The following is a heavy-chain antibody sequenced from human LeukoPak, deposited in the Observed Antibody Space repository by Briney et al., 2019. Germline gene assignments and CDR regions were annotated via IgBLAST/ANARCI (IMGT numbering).Heavy chain of an antibody. V-gene: IGHV3-7*01. CDR3: VRDTHGPSDY. CDR1: GFTFSKYW. CDR2: IKQDGSEI. Sequence: GGSLRLSCAASGFTFSKYWMSWVRQAPGKGLEWVANIKQDGSEIYYVDSVKGRFTISRDNAKNSLYLQMNSLRAEDTAVYYCVRDTHGPSDYWGQGSLVTVSS. J-gene: IGHJ4*02. D-gene: IGHD2-8*01.